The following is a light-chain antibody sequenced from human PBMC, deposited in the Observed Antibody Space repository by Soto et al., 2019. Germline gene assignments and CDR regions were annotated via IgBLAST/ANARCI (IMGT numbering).Light chain of an antibody. V-gene: IGLV2-14*03. CDR3: CAYSXSGTHV. J-gene: IGLJ1*01. Sequence: QSVLTQPASVSGSPGQSITFSCTGTSSDVGSYDYVSWHQQHPGKAPKLIIYDVNNRPSGVPSRFSGSKSGNTASLTISGLQTEDEADYYCCAYSXSGTHVFGTGTKVTXL. CDR2: DVN. CDR1: SSDVGSYDY.